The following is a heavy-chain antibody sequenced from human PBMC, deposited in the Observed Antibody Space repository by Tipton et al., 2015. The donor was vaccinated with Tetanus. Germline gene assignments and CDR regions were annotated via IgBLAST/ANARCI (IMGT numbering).Heavy chain of an antibody. D-gene: IGHD4-17*01. V-gene: IGHV3-48*02. J-gene: IGHJ4*02. CDR3: ARVDYGGYGSVDY. CDR1: GFTFSSHS. Sequence: SLRLSCAASGFTFSSHSMNWVRQAPGKGLEWVSYISSSSSTIYYADSVKGRFTISRDNAKNSLYLQMNSLRDEDTAVFYCARVDYGGYGSVDYWGQGALVTVSS. CDR2: ISSSSSTI.